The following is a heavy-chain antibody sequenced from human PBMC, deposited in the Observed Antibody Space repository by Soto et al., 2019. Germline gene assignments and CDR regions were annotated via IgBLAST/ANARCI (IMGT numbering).Heavy chain of an antibody. Sequence: QVQLVQSGAEAKKPGSSVKVSCKDSGGTFSTYSMFWVRQAPGQGLEWMGRIIPMLGIENYAQRFQDRVTITADKSTATAYMELSSLSSEDTALYYCSIGSWSGEVFDIWGQGAMVTVSS. J-gene: IGHJ3*02. CDR3: SIGSWSGEVFDI. CDR2: IIPMLGIE. D-gene: IGHD2-21*01. CDR1: GGTFSTYS. V-gene: IGHV1-69*02.